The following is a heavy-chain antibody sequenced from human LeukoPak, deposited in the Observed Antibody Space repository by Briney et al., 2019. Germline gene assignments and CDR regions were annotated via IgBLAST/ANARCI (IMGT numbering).Heavy chain of an antibody. D-gene: IGHD3/OR15-3a*01. CDR1: GFTFDDYA. V-gene: IGHV3-48*01. J-gene: IGHJ4*02. CDR3: ARGFFGL. CDR2: ISSSSSTI. Sequence: GGSLRLSCAASGFTFDDYAMHWVRQAPGKGLEWVSYISSSSSTIYYADSVKGRFTISRDNSKNTLYLQMNSLRAEDTAVYYCARGFFGLWGQGTLVTVSS.